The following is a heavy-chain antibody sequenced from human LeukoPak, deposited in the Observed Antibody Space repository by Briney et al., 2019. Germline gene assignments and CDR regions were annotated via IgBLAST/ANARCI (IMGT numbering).Heavy chain of an antibody. CDR2: INPNSGGT. CDR1: GYTFTGYY. J-gene: IGHJ4*02. V-gene: IGHV1-2*02. D-gene: IGHD6-19*01. Sequence: ASVKVSCKASGYTFTGYYMHWVRQAPGQGPEWMGWINPNSGGTNYAQKFQGRVTMTRDTSISTAYMELSRLRSDDTAVYYCARDFPYSSGWYYFDYWGQGTLVTVSS. CDR3: ARDFPYSSGWYYFDY.